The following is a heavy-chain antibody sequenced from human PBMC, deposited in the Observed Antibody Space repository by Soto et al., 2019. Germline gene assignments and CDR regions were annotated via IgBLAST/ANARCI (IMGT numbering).Heavy chain of an antibody. J-gene: IGHJ6*02. Sequence: SVKVSCKASGGTFSSYAISWVRQAPGQGLEWMGGIIPIFGTANYAQKFQGRVTITADKSTSTAYMELSSLRSEDTAVYYCARDRDSSGWYATFNYYYYGMAVWGQGTTVTVSS. CDR1: GGTFSSYA. V-gene: IGHV1-69*06. CDR3: ARDRDSSGWYATFNYYYYGMAV. D-gene: IGHD6-19*01. CDR2: IIPIFGTA.